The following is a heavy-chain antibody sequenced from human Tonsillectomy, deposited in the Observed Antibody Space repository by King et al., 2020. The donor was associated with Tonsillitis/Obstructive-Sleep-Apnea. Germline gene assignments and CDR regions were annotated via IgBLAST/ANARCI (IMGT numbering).Heavy chain of an antibody. CDR1: GFTFSTYS. V-gene: IGHV3-21*01. D-gene: IGHD3-10*01. CDR2: ISSSSSYI. Sequence: VQLVESGGGLVKPGGSLRLSCAASGFTFSTYSMNWVRQAPGKGLEWVSSISSSSSYIYYADSVKGRFTISRDNAKDSLFLQMNSLRAEDTALYYCARDVDYYGSGIFGDAVDIWGQGTMVTVSS. J-gene: IGHJ3*02. CDR3: ARDVDYYGSGIFGDAVDI.